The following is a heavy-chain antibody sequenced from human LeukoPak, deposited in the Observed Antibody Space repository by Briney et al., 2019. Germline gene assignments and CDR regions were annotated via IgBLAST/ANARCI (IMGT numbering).Heavy chain of an antibody. CDR3: TRDHITSWQIDF. J-gene: IGHJ4*02. D-gene: IGHD2-2*01. V-gene: IGHV3-30-3*01. CDR2: ISYDGSNK. Sequence: PGGSLRLSCAASGFTFSSYAMHWVRQAPGKGLEWVAVISYDGSNKYYADPVKGRFTISRDNSKNTLYLQMNSLRAEDTAVYYCTRDHITSWQIDFWGQGTMVTVSS. CDR1: GFTFSSYA.